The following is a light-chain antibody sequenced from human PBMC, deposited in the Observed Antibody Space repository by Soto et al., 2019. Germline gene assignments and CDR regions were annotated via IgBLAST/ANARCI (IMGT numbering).Light chain of an antibody. CDR3: SSYAGSNNFV. J-gene: IGLJ1*01. V-gene: IGLV2-8*01. Sequence: SVLTQPPSASGYPGQSVAIACTGTSSDIGAYIYVSWYQQHPGKAPKLMISEVSRRPSGVPERFSGSKSGNTASLTVSGLQADDEAHYYCSSYAGSNNFVFGTGTKVTVL. CDR1: SSDIGAYIY. CDR2: EVS.